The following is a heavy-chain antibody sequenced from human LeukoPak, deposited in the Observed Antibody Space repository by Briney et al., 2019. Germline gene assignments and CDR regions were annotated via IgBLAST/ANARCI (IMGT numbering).Heavy chain of an antibody. D-gene: IGHD6-13*01. CDR3: ASLMSRVIATGDFDN. J-gene: IGHJ4*02. V-gene: IGHV3-23*01. CDR1: GFTFSSYG. CDR2: ITGSGANT. Sequence: GGSLRLSCAASGFTFSSYGMHWVRQAPGKGLEWVSGITGSGANTYYADSVKGRFTISRDNSKNTLSLQMNSLRAEDTAVYYCASLMSRVIATGDFDNWGQGTLVTVSS.